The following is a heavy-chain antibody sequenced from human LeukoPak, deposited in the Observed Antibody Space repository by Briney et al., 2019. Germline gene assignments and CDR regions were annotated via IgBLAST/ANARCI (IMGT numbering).Heavy chain of an antibody. CDR2: IYYSGST. CDR1: GGXISSSSYY. CDR3: ARQSINRDGYNPFDY. V-gene: IGHV4-39*01. J-gene: IGHJ4*02. Sequence: SETLSLTCTVSGGXISSSSYYWGWIRQPPGKGLEWLGCIYYSGSTYYNPSLKSRVTISVDTSKNQFSLKESSVTAADTAVYYCARQSINRDGYNPFDYWGQGTLVTVSS. D-gene: IGHD5-24*01.